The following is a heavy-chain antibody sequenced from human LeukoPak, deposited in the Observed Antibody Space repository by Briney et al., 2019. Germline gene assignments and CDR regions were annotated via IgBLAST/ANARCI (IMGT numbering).Heavy chain of an antibody. D-gene: IGHD4-17*01. CDR1: GITFSTYA. Sequence: GGSLRLSCAASGITFSTYAMTWVRQAPGKGLEWVSSIRGGGGGTDYADSVKGRFTISRDNSRDTLFLQMNSLRAEDTALYYCTRDPNGDYVGAFDMWGPGTMVTVSS. J-gene: IGHJ3*02. CDR3: TRDPNGDYVGAFDM. V-gene: IGHV3-23*01. CDR2: IRGGGGGT.